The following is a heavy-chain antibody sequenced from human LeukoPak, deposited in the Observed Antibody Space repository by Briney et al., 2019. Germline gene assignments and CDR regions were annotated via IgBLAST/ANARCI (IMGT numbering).Heavy chain of an antibody. J-gene: IGHJ4*02. D-gene: IGHD2-15*01. V-gene: IGHV3-30*02. CDR2: IRYDGSNK. CDR1: GFTFSSYG. CDR3: AKALEVVAATGVFDY. Sequence: PGGSLRLSCAASGFTFSSYGMHWVRQAPGKGLEWVAFIRYDGSNKYYADSVKGRFTISRDNSKNTLYLQMNSLRAEDTAVYYCAKALEVVAATGVFDYWGQGTLVTVSS.